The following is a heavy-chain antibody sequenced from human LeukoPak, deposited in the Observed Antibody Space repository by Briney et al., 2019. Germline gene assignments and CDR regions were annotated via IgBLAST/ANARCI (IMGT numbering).Heavy chain of an antibody. CDR1: GGSFSSYY. CDR3: ARAVITFGGVVAKGFDC. D-gene: IGHD3-16*02. Sequence: TSETLSLTCTVSGGSFSSYYWSWIRQPPGKGLEWIGYIYYSGSTDYNPSLKSRATISVDTSKNQFSLNLSSVTAADTAVYYCARAVITFGGVVAKGFDCWGQGTLVTVSS. J-gene: IGHJ4*02. CDR2: IYYSGST. V-gene: IGHV4-59*01.